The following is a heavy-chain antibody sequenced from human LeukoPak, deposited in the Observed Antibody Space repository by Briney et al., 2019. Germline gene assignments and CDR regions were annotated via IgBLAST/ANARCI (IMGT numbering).Heavy chain of an antibody. D-gene: IGHD3-3*01. CDR3: AKARDFWSGPYDY. Sequence: GGSLRLSCAVSGFTISTYAMSWVRQAPGKGLEWVSAISGSGGSTYYADSVKGRFTISRDNSKNTLYLQMNSLRAEDTAVYYCAKARDFWSGPYDYWGQGTLVTVSS. CDR2: ISGSGGST. J-gene: IGHJ4*02. V-gene: IGHV3-23*01. CDR1: GFTISTYA.